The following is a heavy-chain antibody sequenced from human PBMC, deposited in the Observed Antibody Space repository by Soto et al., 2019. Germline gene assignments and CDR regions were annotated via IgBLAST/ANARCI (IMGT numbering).Heavy chain of an antibody. CDR3: ARVKQQLGKGWYYYYYYYMDV. J-gene: IGHJ6*03. CDR1: GGSFSGYY. V-gene: IGHV4-34*01. D-gene: IGHD6-13*01. Sequence: SETLSLTCAVYGGSFSGYYWSWIRQPPGKGLEWIGEINHSGSTNYNPSLKSRVTISVDTSKNQFSLKLSSVTAADTAVYYCARVKQQLGKGWYYYYYYYMDVWGKGTTVTVSS. CDR2: INHSGST.